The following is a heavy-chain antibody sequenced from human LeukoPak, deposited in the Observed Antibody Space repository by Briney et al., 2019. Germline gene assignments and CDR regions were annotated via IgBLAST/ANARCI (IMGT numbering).Heavy chain of an antibody. CDR1: GFTFSNAW. V-gene: IGHV3-15*07. Sequence: GGSLRLSCAASGFTFSNAWMNWVRQAPGKGLEWVGRIKSKTDGGTTDYAAPVKGRFTISRDDSKNTLYPQMNSLKTEDTAVYYCTTVVDSNSKGVYYYYYGMDVWGQGTTVTVSS. CDR2: IKSKTDGGTT. CDR3: TTVVDSNSKGVYYYYYGMDV. J-gene: IGHJ6*02. D-gene: IGHD2/OR15-2a*01.